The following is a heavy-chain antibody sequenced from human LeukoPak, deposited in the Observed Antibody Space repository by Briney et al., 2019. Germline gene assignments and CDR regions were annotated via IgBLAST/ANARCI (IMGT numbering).Heavy chain of an antibody. CDR2: IYYSGST. J-gene: IGHJ4*02. CDR3: ARMRFLEWFPALFDY. V-gene: IGHV4-61*01. Sequence: SQTLSLTCTVSGGSISSGSYYWSWIRQPPGKGLEWIGYIYYSGSTNYNPSLKSRVTISVDTSKNQFSLKLSSVTAADTAVYYCARMRFLEWFPALFDYWGQGTLVTVSS. D-gene: IGHD3-3*01. CDR1: GGSISSGSYY.